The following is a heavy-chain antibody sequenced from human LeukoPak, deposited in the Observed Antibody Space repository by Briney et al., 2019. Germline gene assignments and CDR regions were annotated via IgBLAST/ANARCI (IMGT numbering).Heavy chain of an antibody. J-gene: IGHJ4*02. CDR2: IIPIFGTA. D-gene: IGHD6-19*01. CDR1: GGTFSSYA. CDR3: ARVRMYSRGWKIIDY. V-gene: IGHV1-69*05. Sequence: SVKVSCKASGGTFSSYAISWVRQAPGQGLEWMGRIIPIFGTANYAQKFQGRVTITTDESTSTAYMELSSLRSEDTAVYYCARVRMYSRGWKIIDYWGQGTLVTVSS.